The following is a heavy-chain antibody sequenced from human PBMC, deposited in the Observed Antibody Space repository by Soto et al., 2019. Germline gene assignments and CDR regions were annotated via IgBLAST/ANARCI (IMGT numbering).Heavy chain of an antibody. D-gene: IGHD5-12*01. CDR1: GYTFTSYG. V-gene: IGHV1-18*01. Sequence: QVQLVQSGAAVKKPGASVTVSCKASGYTFTSYGISWVRQAPGPGLEWMGWISAYNGNTNYAQKLQGRVTMTTDASTSTAYMKLRSLRSDDTAVYDCARDPCIVATIDWFDPWGQGTLVTVSS. CDR2: ISAYNGNT. J-gene: IGHJ5*02. CDR3: ARDPCIVATIDWFDP.